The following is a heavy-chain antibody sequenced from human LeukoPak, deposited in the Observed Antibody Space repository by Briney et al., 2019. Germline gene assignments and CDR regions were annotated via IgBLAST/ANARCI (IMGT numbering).Heavy chain of an antibody. CDR3: ARGCSSTSCSTGAFDI. CDR1: GYTFTSYY. J-gene: IGHJ3*02. CDR2: INPSGGST. D-gene: IGHD2-2*01. Sequence: ASVKVSCKASGYTFTSYYMHWVRQAPGQGLEWMGIINPSGGSTSYAQKFQGRVTMTRDTSTSTVYMELSSLRSEDTAVYYCARGCSSTSCSTGAFDIWGQGTMVTVSS. V-gene: IGHV1-46*01.